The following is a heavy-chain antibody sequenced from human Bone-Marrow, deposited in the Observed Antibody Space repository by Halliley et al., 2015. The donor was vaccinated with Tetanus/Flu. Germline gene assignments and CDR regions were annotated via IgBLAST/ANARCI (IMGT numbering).Heavy chain of an antibody. D-gene: IGHD1-1*01. CDR2: VYHSGTT. CDR3: ARDRSYNWNDVGAFDI. V-gene: IGHV4-4*02. Sequence: IGEVYHSGTTNYTPPLKSRVTVSMDKPKNQFSLKLSSVTAADTAVYYCARDRSYNWNDVGAFDIWGQGTMVTVSS. J-gene: IGHJ3*02.